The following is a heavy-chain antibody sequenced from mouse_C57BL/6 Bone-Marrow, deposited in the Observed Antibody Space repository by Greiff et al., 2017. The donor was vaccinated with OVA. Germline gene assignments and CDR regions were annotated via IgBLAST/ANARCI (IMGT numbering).Heavy chain of an antibody. CDR3: ARDGNYELAWFAY. CDR2: ISDGGSYT. V-gene: IGHV5-4*01. CDR1: GFTFSSYA. Sequence: EVQLVESGGGLVKPGGSLKLSCAASGFTFSSYAMSWVRQTPEKRLEWVATISDGGSYTYYPDNVKGRFTISRDHAKNNLYLQMSHLKSEDTAMYYCARDGNYELAWFAYWGQGTLVTVSA. D-gene: IGHD2-1*01. J-gene: IGHJ3*01.